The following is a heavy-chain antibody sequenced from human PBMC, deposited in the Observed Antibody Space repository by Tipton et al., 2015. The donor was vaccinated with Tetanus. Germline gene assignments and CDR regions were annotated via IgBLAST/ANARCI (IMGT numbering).Heavy chain of an antibody. D-gene: IGHD4-23*01. CDR1: GFTVSRRW. Sequence: SLRLSCTDSGFTVSRRWMHWVRQAPGKGLVWVSRIKTDGTGIIYADSVKGRFTISRDNAKNSLYLQMNSLRAEDTAVYYCARLNGGWLNYYYYGMDVWGQGTTVTVSS. J-gene: IGHJ6*02. CDR2: IKTDGTGI. V-gene: IGHV3-74*01. CDR3: ARLNGGWLNYYYYGMDV.